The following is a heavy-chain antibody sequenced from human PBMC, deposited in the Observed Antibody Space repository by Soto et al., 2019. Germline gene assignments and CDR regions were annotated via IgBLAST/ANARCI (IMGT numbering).Heavy chain of an antibody. CDR1: GGSFSGYY. Sequence: SETLSLTCAVYGGSFSGYYWSWIRQPPGKGLEWIGEINHSGSTNYNPSLRSRVTISVDTSKNQFSLKLSSVTAADTAAYYCAREAKLSRGYYDFWSGYYDGYYFDYWGQGTLVTVSS. CDR2: INHSGST. V-gene: IGHV4-34*01. J-gene: IGHJ4*02. D-gene: IGHD3-3*01. CDR3: AREAKLSRGYYDFWSGYYDGYYFDY.